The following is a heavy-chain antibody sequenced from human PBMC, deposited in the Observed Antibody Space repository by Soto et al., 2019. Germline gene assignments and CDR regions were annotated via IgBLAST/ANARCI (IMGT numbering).Heavy chain of an antibody. CDR3: AREYYYGSGSYYNVTSFNYYYGMDV. J-gene: IGHJ6*02. CDR1: GGTFSSYA. Sequence: QVQLVQSGAEVKKPGSSVKVSCKASGGTFSSYAISWVRQAPGQGLEWMGGIIPIFGTANYAQKFQGRVTITADESTSTAYTELSSLRSEDTAVYYCAREYYYGSGSYYNVTSFNYYYGMDVWGQGTTVTVSS. D-gene: IGHD3-10*01. CDR2: IIPIFGTA. V-gene: IGHV1-69*01.